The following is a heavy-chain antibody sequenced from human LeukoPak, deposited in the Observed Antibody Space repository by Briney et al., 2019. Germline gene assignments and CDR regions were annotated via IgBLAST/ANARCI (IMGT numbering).Heavy chain of an antibody. CDR1: GFTFSSYA. D-gene: IGHD3-3*01. Sequence: PGGSLRLSCAASGFTFSSYAMSWVRQAPGKGLEWVSAISGSGGSTYYADSVKGRFTISRDNSKNTLYLQMNSLRAEDTAVYYCAKSGLGFLEWLLTYYYFDYWGQGTLVTVSS. J-gene: IGHJ4*02. V-gene: IGHV3-23*01. CDR3: AKSGLGFLEWLLTYYYFDY. CDR2: ISGSGGST.